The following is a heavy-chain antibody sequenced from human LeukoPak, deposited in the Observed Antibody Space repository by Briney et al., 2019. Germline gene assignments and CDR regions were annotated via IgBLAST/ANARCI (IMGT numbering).Heavy chain of an antibody. D-gene: IGHD5-18*01. CDR1: GGSISSYY. CDR3: ARSSGYSYGSLP. V-gene: IGHV4-59*12. J-gene: IGHJ4*02. CDR2: IYYSGST. Sequence: PSETLSLTCAVSGGSISSYYWSWIRQPPGKELEWIGYIYYSGSTNYNPSLKSRVTISVDTSKNQFSLKLSSVTAADTAVYYCARSSGYSYGSLPWGQGTLVTVSS.